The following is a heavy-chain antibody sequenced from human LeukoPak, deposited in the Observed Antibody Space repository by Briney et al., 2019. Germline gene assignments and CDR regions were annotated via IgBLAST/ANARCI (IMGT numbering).Heavy chain of an antibody. CDR3: ARGSHGSGSYYFDY. D-gene: IGHD3-10*01. Sequence: ASVKVSCKASGYTFTGYYMHWVRQAPGQGLEWMGWINPNSGGTNYAQKFQGRVTMTRDTSISTAYMELSRLRSDDTAVYYCARGSHGSGSYYFDYWGQGTLVTVSS. CDR2: INPNSGGT. V-gene: IGHV1-2*02. CDR1: GYTFTGYY. J-gene: IGHJ4*02.